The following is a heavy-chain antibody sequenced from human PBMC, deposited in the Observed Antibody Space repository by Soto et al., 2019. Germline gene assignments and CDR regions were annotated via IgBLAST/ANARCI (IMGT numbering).Heavy chain of an antibody. CDR3: AKGTAMVTNYYYGMDV. CDR1: GFTFSSYA. D-gene: IGHD5-18*01. CDR2: ISGSGGST. J-gene: IGHJ6*02. V-gene: IGHV3-23*01. Sequence: GGSLRLSCAASGFTFSSYAMSWVRQAPGKGLEWVSAISGSGGSTYYADSVKGRFTISRDNSRNTLYLQMNSLRAEDTAVYYCAKGTAMVTNYYYGMDVWGQGTTVTV.